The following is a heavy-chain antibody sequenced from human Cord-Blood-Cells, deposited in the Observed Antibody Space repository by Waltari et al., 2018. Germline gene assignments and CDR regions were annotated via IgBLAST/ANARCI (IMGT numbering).Heavy chain of an antibody. Sequence: QVQLQQWGAGLLKPSETLSLTCAVYGGSFSGYYWSWIRQPPGKGLAWIGEINHSGSTNYNPSLKSRGTISVDTSKNQFSLKLSSVTAADTAVYYCARRTDWNYYDSSGYYYFDYWGQGTLVTVSS. CDR1: GGSFSGYY. V-gene: IGHV4-34*01. J-gene: IGHJ4*02. CDR3: ARRTDWNYYDSSGYYYFDY. CDR2: INHSGST. D-gene: IGHD3-22*01.